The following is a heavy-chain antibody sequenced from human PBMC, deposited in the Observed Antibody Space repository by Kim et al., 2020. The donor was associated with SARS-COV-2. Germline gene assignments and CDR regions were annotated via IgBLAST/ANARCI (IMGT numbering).Heavy chain of an antibody. Sequence: SETLSLTCTVSGGSISSYYWSWIRQPPGKGLECIGYIYYSGSTNYNPSLKSRVTISVDTSKNQFSLKLSSVTAADTAVYYCARQGIAARYYYGMDVWGQGTTVTVSS. V-gene: IGHV4-59*08. J-gene: IGHJ6*02. D-gene: IGHD6-6*01. CDR2: IYYSGST. CDR3: ARQGIAARYYYGMDV. CDR1: GGSISSYY.